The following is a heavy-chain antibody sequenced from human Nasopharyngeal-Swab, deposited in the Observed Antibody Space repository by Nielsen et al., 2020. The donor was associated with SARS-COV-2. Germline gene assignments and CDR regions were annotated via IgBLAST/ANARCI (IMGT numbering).Heavy chain of an antibody. J-gene: IGHJ4*02. CDR3: ARDGYYYDSSGYHLDY. V-gene: IGHV4-4*02. Sequence: SETLSLTCAVSGGSISSSNWWSWVRQPPGKGLEWIGEIYHSGSTNYNPSLKSRVTISVDTSKNQFSLKLSSVTAADTAVYYCARDGYYYDSSGYHLDYWGQGTLVTVSS. D-gene: IGHD3-22*01. CDR1: GGSISSSNW. CDR2: IYHSGST.